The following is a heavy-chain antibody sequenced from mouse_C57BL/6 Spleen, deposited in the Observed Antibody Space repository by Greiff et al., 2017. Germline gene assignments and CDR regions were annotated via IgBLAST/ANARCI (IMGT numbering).Heavy chain of an antibody. CDR3: ARSQTGTKRDFDD. J-gene: IGHJ2*01. V-gene: IGHV1-64*01. CDR2: IHPNSGST. Sequence: QVQLQQSGAELVKPGASVKLSCKASGYTFTSYWMHWVKQRPGQGLEWIGMIHPNSGSTNYNEKFKSKAPLTVDKSSSTAYMQLSSLTSEDSAVYYCARSQTGTKRDFDDWGQGTTRTVSS. CDR1: GYTFTSYW. D-gene: IGHD4-1*01.